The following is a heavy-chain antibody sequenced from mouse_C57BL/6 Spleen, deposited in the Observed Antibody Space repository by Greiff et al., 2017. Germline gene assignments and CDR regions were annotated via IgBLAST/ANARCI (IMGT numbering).Heavy chain of an antibody. J-gene: IGHJ4*01. CDR3: ARQPDYYAMDY. CDR2: ISSGSSTI. Sequence: EVMLVESGGGLVKPGGSLKLSCAASGFTFSDYGMYWVRQAPEKGLEWVAYISSGSSTIYYADTVKGRFTISRDNAKNTLFLQMTSLRSEDTAMYYCARQPDYYAMDYWGQGTSVTVSS. V-gene: IGHV5-17*01. CDR1: GFTFSDYG. D-gene: IGHD3-1*01.